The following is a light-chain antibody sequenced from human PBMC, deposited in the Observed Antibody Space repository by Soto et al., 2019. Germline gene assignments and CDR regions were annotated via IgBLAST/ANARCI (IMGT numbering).Light chain of an antibody. V-gene: IGKV3-11*01. CDR3: QQRSNWPPIFT. J-gene: IGKJ3*01. Sequence: VMTQSPATLSLSPGERATLSCRASQSVSSYLAWYQQKPGQAPRLLIYDASNRATGIPARFSGSGSGTDFTLTISSLEPEDFAVYYCQQRSNWPPIFTFGPGTKVDIK. CDR2: DAS. CDR1: QSVSSY.